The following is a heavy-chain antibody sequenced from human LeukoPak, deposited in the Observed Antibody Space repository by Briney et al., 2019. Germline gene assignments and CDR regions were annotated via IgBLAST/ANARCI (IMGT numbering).Heavy chain of an antibody. CDR1: GFTFSSSG. D-gene: IGHD1-1*01. J-gene: IGHJ4*02. CDR2: IRYDGSDK. Sequence: GGSLRLSCAASGFTFSSSGMHWVRQTPGRGLEWVTFIRYDGSDKYYADSVKGRFTMSRDNSKNTLYLQMNSLRAEDTAVYYCAKDSNRYNWNDGSTDYFDYWGQGILVTVSS. V-gene: IGHV3-30*02. CDR3: AKDSNRYNWNDGSTDYFDY.